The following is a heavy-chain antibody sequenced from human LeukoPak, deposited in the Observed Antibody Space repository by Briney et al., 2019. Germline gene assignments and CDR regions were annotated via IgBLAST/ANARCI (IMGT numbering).Heavy chain of an antibody. J-gene: IGHJ3*02. D-gene: IGHD3-10*01. CDR3: ARDDTLWFGELSAFDI. Sequence: GASVKVSCKASGYTFTSYGISWVRQAPGQGLEWMGWISAYNGNTNYAQKLQGRVTMTTDTSTSTAYMELRSLRSDDTAVYYCARDDTLWFGELSAFDIWGQGTMVTVSS. CDR2: ISAYNGNT. CDR1: GYTFTSYG. V-gene: IGHV1-18*01.